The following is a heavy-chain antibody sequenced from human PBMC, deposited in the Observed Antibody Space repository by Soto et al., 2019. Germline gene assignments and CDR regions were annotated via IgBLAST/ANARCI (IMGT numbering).Heavy chain of an antibody. Sequence: SETLSLTCTVSGGSICSSSYYWGWIRQPPGKGLEWIGSIYYSGSTYYNPSLKSRVTISVDTSKNQFSLKLSSVTAADTAVYYCAGPTTVTTFPNNYYYGMDVWGQGTTVTVSS. CDR3: AGPTTVTTFPNNYYYGMDV. J-gene: IGHJ6*02. D-gene: IGHD4-17*01. CDR1: GGSICSSSYY. CDR2: IYYSGST. V-gene: IGHV4-39*01.